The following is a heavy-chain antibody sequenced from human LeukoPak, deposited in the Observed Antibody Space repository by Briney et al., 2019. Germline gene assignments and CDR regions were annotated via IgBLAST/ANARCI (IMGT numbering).Heavy chain of an antibody. CDR1: GFTFNNYS. CDR2: ISSTSTYI. Sequence: PGGSLRLSCAASGFTFNNYSMNWVRQAPGKGLEWVSSISSTSTYIYYADSVKGRFTISGDNAKSSLYLQMNSLRAGDTVVYYCARGPIYYDILTNFDYWGQGTLVTVSS. D-gene: IGHD3-9*01. J-gene: IGHJ4*02. CDR3: ARGPIYYDILTNFDY. V-gene: IGHV3-21*01.